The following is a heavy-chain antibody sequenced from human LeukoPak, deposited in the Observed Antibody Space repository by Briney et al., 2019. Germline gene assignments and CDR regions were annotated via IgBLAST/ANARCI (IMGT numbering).Heavy chain of an antibody. J-gene: IGHJ5*02. CDR1: GYSFTSYW. V-gene: IGHV5-51*01. Sequence: GESLQISCKGSGYSFTSYWIGWVRQLPGKGLEWMGIIYPGDSDTRYSPSFQGQVTISADKSISTAYLQWSSLKASDTAMYYCARQIGYCSGGSCTTQRLDPWGQGTLVTVSS. CDR2: IYPGDSDT. CDR3: ARQIGYCSGGSCTTQRLDP. D-gene: IGHD2-15*01.